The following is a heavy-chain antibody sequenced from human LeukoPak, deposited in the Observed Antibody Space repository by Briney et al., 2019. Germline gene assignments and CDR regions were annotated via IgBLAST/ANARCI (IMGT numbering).Heavy chain of an antibody. J-gene: IGHJ4*02. D-gene: IGHD3-3*01. CDR1: GFTFSSYS. V-gene: IGHV3-48*01. CDR3: AGDGRLEPPFDY. CDR2: ISSSSTI. Sequence: PGGSLRLSCAASGFTFSSYSMNWVRQAPGKGLEWVSYISSSSTIYYADSVKGRFTISRDNAKNSLYLQMNSLRAEDTAVYYCAGDGRLEPPFDYWGQGTLVTVSS.